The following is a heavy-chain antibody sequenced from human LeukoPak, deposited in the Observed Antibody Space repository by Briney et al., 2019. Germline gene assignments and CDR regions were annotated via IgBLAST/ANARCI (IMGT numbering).Heavy chain of an antibody. CDR3: ATLQHYYDSSGHHYGYFPH. V-gene: IGHV4-59*08. Sequence: SETLSLTCTVSGGSVRLHYWTWIWQPPGKGLEWVGNIFYSGSTTYNPSLKSRLIISVDTSKDQFSLKLTSVTAADTAVYYCATLQHYYDSSGHHYGYFPHWGQGTLVTVSS. J-gene: IGHJ1*01. D-gene: IGHD3-22*01. CDR1: GGSVRLHY. CDR2: IFYSGST.